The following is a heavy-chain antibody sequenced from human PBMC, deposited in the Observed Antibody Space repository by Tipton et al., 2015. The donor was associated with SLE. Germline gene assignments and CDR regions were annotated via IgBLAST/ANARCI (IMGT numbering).Heavy chain of an antibody. V-gene: IGHV4-39*01. CDR2: IYYSGST. CDR1: GGSISSSSYY. CDR3: ASLTMIVAYDAFDI. J-gene: IGHJ3*02. D-gene: IGHD3-22*01. Sequence: TLSLTCTVSGGSISSSSYYWGWIRQPPGKGLEWIGSIYYSGSTYYNPSLKSRVTISVDTSKNQFSLKLSSVTAADTAVYYCASLTMIVAYDAFDIWGQGTMVTVSS.